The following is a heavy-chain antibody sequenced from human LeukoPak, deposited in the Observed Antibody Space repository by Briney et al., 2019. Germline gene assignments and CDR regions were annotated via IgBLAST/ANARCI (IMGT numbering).Heavy chain of an antibody. D-gene: IGHD2-15*01. Sequence: KPSETLSLTCTVSGGSINNYYWSWIRQPPGKGLEWIGYIYYTGSTNYNPSLKSRVTISVDTSKRHFSLKMSTLTAADMAVYYCARGAPGSSCSGGSCPYFDFWGQGTLVSVSS. V-gene: IGHV4-59*01. J-gene: IGHJ4*02. CDR2: IYYTGST. CDR3: ARGAPGSSCSGGSCPYFDF. CDR1: GGSINNYY.